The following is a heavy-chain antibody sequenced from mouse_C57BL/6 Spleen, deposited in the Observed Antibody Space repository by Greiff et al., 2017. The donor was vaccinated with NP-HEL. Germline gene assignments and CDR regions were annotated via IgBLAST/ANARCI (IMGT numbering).Heavy chain of an antibody. V-gene: IGHV2-9*01. CDR3: AKRGYSNWDYYAMDY. Sequence: VKLMESGPGLVAPSQSLSITCTVSGFSLTSYGVDWVRQPPGKGLEWLGVIWGGGSTNYNSALMSRLSISKDNSKSQVFLKMISLQTDDTAMYYCAKRGYSNWDYYAMDYWGQGTSVTVSS. D-gene: IGHD2-5*01. CDR2: IWGGGST. CDR1: GFSLTSYG. J-gene: IGHJ4*01.